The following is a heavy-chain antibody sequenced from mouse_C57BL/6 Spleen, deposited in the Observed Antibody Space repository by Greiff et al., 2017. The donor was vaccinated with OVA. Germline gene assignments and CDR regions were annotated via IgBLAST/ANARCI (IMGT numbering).Heavy chain of an antibody. J-gene: IGHJ2*01. CDR2: IDPSDSYT. CDR1: GYTFTSYW. CDR3: ARTSSYNYFDY. D-gene: IGHD1-1*01. V-gene: IGHV1-69*01. Sequence: VQLQQPGAELVMPGASVKLSCKASGYTFTSYWMHWVKQRPGQGLEWIGEIDPSDSYTNYNQKFKGKSTLTVDKSSSTAYMQLSSLTSEDSAVXYYARTSSYNYFDYWGQGTTLTVSS.